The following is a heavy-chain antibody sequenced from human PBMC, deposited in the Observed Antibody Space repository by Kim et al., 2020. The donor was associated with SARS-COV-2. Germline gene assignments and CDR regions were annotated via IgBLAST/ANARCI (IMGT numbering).Heavy chain of an antibody. CDR3: AREANSFDY. Sequence: GGKKYPQQLQGRVTVTRDTSTKTSYMELNSLRSEDTAFYYCAREANSFDYWGQGTLVAVSS. CDR2: GGK. J-gene: IGHJ4*02. V-gene: IGHV1-46*04.